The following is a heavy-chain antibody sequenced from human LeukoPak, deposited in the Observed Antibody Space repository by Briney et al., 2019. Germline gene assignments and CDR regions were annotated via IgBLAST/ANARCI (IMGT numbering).Heavy chain of an antibody. D-gene: IGHD5-12*01. Sequence: PGGSLRLSCAASGFTVSSNYMSWVRQAPGKGLEWVSVIYSGGSTYYADSVKGRFTISRDNSKNTLYLQMNSLRAEDTAVYYCARVNGNGRTDQIIVAFDYWGQGTLVTVSS. CDR2: IYSGGST. J-gene: IGHJ4*02. CDR1: GFTVSSNY. V-gene: IGHV3-53*01. CDR3: ARVNGNGRTDQIIVAFDY.